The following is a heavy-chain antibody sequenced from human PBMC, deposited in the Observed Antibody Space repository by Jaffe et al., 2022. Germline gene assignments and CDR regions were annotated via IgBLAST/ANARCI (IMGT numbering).Heavy chain of an antibody. CDR1: GGSISSYY. Sequence: QVQLQESGPGLVKPSETLSLTCTVSGGSISSYYWSWIRQPPGKGLEWIGYIYYSGSTNYNPSLKSRVTISVDTSKNQFSLKLSSVTAADTAVYYCARVMYYYGSGSYLASLPPYYYYYMDVWGKGTTVTVSS. CDR2: IYYSGST. J-gene: IGHJ6*03. V-gene: IGHV4-59*01. CDR3: ARVMYYYGSGSYLASLPPYYYYYMDV. D-gene: IGHD3-10*01.